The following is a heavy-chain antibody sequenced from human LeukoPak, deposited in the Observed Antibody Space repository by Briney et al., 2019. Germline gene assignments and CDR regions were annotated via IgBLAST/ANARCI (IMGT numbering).Heavy chain of an antibody. CDR2: MYHSGST. Sequence: SETLSLTCSVSGYAISGGYYWGWIRQSPWKGLEWIGSMYHSGSTYYNPPLKSRVTISEDTSKNQFSLKLRSVTAADTAVYYCAKVQLPTPSRAFDIWGQGTMVTVSS. CDR1: GYAISGGYY. V-gene: IGHV4-38-2*02. CDR3: AKVQLPTPSRAFDI. J-gene: IGHJ3*02. D-gene: IGHD1-1*01.